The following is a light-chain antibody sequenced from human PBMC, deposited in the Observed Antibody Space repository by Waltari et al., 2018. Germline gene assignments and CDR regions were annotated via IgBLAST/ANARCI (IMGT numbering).Light chain of an antibody. CDR2: LGS. J-gene: IGKJ2*01. Sequence: DIVMTQSPLSLPVTPGEPASTSCRSSQSLLHSNGNNYVDWYLQKPGQSPQLLIYLGSNRASGVPDRFSGSGSGTDFTLKITRVEAEDVGVYYCMQSLQTPYTFGQGTKLEIK. V-gene: IGKV2-28*01. CDR1: QSLLHSNGNNY. CDR3: MQSLQTPYT.